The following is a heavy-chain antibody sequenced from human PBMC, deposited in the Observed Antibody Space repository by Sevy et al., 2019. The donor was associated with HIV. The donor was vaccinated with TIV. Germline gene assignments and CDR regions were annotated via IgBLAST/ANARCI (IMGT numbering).Heavy chain of an antibody. CDR1: GFTFSSYW. CDR3: ASSLGELSFFYYYYMDV. J-gene: IGHJ6*03. CDR2: IKQDGSEK. V-gene: IGHV3-7*01. Sequence: GGSLRLSCAASGFTFSSYWMSWVRQAPGKGLEWVANIKQDGSEKYYVDSVKGRFTISRDNAKNSLYLQMNSLRAGDTAVYYCASSLGELSFFYYYYMDVWGKGTTVTVSS. D-gene: IGHD3-16*02.